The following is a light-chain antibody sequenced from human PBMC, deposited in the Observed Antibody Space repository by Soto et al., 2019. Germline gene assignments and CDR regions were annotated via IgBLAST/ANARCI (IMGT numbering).Light chain of an antibody. J-gene: IGKJ5*01. CDR3: QQRSNWPPIT. Sequence: EIGLPKTPGTLSFSPGERATLSCRASQSVSRYLAWYQQKPGQAPRLLIYDASNRATGIPARFSGSGSGTDFTLTISSLEPEDFAVYYCQQRSNWPPITFGQGGRLEIK. CDR1: QSVSRY. V-gene: IGKV3-11*01. CDR2: DAS.